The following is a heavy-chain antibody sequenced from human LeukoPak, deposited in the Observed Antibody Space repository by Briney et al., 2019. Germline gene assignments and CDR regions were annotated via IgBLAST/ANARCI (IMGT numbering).Heavy chain of an antibody. CDR2: ISAYNGNT. CDR1: GYTFTSYG. D-gene: IGHD3-3*01. CDR3: ARKVPKSYYDFWSGSETLDY. J-gene: IGHJ4*02. V-gene: IGHV1-18*01. Sequence: ASVKVSCKASGYTFTSYGISWVRQAPGQGLEWMGWISAYNGNTNYAQKLQGRVTMTTDTSTSTAYMELRSLRSDDTAAYYCARKVPKSYYDFWSGSETLDYWGQGTLVTVSS.